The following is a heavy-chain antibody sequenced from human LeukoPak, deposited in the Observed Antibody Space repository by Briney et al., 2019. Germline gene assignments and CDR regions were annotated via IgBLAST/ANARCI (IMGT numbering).Heavy chain of an antibody. CDR2: IYTSGST. CDR1: VCSIRRYY. J-gene: IGHJ5*02. CDR3: ARDSIAAAGTGFDA. Sequence: SWTLSLTCTGSVCSIRRYYWSWIRPPAGKGLEWIGRIYTSGSTNYNPSIKSRVTMSVDTSKNQIYMKLTSETAADTAAYYCARDSIAAAGTGFDAWGQGTLVTVST. V-gene: IGHV4-4*07. D-gene: IGHD6-13*01.